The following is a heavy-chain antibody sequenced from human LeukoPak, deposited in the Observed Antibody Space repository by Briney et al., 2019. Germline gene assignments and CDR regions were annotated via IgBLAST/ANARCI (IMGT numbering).Heavy chain of an antibody. CDR1: GFTFSSYS. J-gene: IGHJ4*02. CDR2: ISSSGSTI. Sequence: GGSLRLSCAASGFTFSSYSMSWIRQAPGKGLEWVSYISSSGSTIYYADSVKGRFTISRDNAKNSLYLQMNSLRAEDTAVYYCASEGSSGWYEGWGQGTLVTVSS. V-gene: IGHV3-48*04. D-gene: IGHD6-19*01. CDR3: ASEGSSGWYEG.